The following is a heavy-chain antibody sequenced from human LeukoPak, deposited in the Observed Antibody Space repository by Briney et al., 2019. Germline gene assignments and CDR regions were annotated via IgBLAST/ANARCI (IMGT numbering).Heavy chain of an antibody. CDR2: IIPIFGIA. CDR3: ARGNYGDYTGQNWFDP. CDR1: GGTFSSYA. V-gene: IGHV1-69*04. J-gene: IGHJ5*02. Sequence: SVKVSCKASGGTFSSYAISWARQAPGQGLEWMGRIIPIFGIANYAQKFQGRVTITADKSTSTAYMELSSLRSEDTAVYYCARGNYGDYTGQNWFDPWGQGPWSPSPQ. D-gene: IGHD4-17*01.